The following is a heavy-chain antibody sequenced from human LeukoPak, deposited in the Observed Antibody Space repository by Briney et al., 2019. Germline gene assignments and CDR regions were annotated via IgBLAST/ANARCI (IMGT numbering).Heavy chain of an antibody. J-gene: IGHJ4*02. D-gene: IGHD6-13*01. CDR3: ARGDSSSWYVGVDY. CDR1: GGSISSYY. CDR2: IYYSGST. V-gene: IGHV4-59*08. Sequence: SETLSLTCTVSGGSISSYYWSWIRQPPGKGLEWIGYIYYSGSTNYNPSLKSRVTISVDTSKNQFSLKLSSVTAADTAVYYCARGDSSSWYVGVDYWGQGTLVTVSS.